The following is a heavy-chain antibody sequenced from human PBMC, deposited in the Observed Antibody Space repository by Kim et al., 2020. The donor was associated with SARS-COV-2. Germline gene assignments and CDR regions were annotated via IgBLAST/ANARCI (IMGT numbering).Heavy chain of an antibody. CDR2: IYPSDADT. CDR1: GYSFTSYW. Sequence: GESLKISCKGSGYSFTSYWIGWVRQLPGKGLEWMGIIYPSDADTRYSPSFQGQVTISADKSISTAYLQWSSLKASDTAKYYCAIKEDRGTYYAFDIWGQGTMVTVSS. V-gene: IGHV5-51*01. D-gene: IGHD1-26*01. CDR3: AIKEDRGTYYAFDI. J-gene: IGHJ3*02.